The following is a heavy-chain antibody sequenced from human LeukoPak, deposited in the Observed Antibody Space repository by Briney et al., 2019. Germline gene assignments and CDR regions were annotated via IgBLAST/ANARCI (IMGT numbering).Heavy chain of an antibody. CDR1: GGSISSGTYY. Sequence: SQTLSLTCTVSGGSISSGTYYWNWIRQPAGKGLEWIGRIYTSGSTNYNPSLKSRVTISVDTSKNQFSLKLSSVTAADTAVYYCARADKITIFGVVMGRHRGYFDYWGQGTLVTVSS. V-gene: IGHV4-61*02. J-gene: IGHJ4*02. CDR2: IYTSGST. D-gene: IGHD3-3*01. CDR3: ARADKITIFGVVMGRHRGYFDY.